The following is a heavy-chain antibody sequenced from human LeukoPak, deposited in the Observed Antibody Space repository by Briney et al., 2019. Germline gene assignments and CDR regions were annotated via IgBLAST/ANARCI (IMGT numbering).Heavy chain of an antibody. V-gene: IGHV3-21*01. D-gene: IGHD3-22*01. CDR2: ISSSSSYI. CDR1: GFTFSSYS. CDR3: AREGYYYDSSGYSA. Sequence: GGPLRLSCAASGFTFSSYSMNWVRQAPGKGLEWVSSISSSSSYIYYADSVKGRFTISRDNAKNSLYLQMNSMRAEDTAVYYCAREGYYYDSSGYSAWGQGTLVTVSS. J-gene: IGHJ5*02.